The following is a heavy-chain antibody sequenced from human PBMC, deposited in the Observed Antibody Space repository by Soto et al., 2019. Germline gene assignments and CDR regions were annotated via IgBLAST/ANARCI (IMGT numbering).Heavy chain of an antibody. CDR1: GDCVSSNSVA. CDR3: ARGRVNAFDI. V-gene: IGHV6-1*01. J-gene: IGHJ3*02. CDR2: TYYRSKWYN. D-gene: IGHD3-22*01. Sequence: SQTLSLTCAISGDCVSSNSVAWNWIRQSPSRGLEWLGRTYYRSKWYNDYGVTVKGRITINPDTSKNQFSLQLNSVTPEDTAVYYCARGRVNAFDIWGQGTMVTVSS.